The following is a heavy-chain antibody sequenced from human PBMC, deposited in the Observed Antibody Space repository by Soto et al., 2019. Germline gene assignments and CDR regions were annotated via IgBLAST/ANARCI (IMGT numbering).Heavy chain of an antibody. D-gene: IGHD3-22*01. CDR2: TSYDGRNT. CDR1: GSIFSSYV. J-gene: IGHJ4*02. Sequence: QVQLVESGGGVVQPGRSLRLSCAASGSIFSSYVMHWVRQAPGKGLEWVAVTSYDGRNTNYADSVRGRFTISRDNSKNTLYLQMNSLRAEDTAVHYCAKDTYYHDRSGLSVFDYWGQLTSITVSS. CDR3: AKDTYYHDRSGLSVFDY. V-gene: IGHV3-30*18.